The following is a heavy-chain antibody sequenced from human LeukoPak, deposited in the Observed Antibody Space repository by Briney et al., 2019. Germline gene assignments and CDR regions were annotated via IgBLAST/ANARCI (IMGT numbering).Heavy chain of an antibody. Sequence: ASVKVSCTPSGYTFTGYYMHWVRQAPGQGLEWMGWINPNSGGTNYAQKFQGRVTMTRDTSISTAYMELSRLRSDDTAVYYCARDLGAVADYYYYYYMDVWGKGTTVTVSS. CDR3: ARDLGAVADYYYYYYMDV. J-gene: IGHJ6*03. D-gene: IGHD6-19*01. CDR2: INPNSGGT. V-gene: IGHV1-2*02. CDR1: GYTFTGYY.